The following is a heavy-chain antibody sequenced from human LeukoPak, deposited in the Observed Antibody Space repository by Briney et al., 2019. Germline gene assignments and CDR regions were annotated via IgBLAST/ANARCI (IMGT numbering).Heavy chain of an antibody. V-gene: IGHV1-69*10. D-gene: IGHD2-15*01. CDR3: AKEYCSGGSCYSGYGMDV. CDR1: GGSFSNHV. CDR2: IIPILGIA. J-gene: IGHJ6*02. Sequence: EASVKVSCKASGGSFSNHVFTWVRQAPGQGLEWMGGIIPILGIANYAQKFQGRVTITADKSTSTAYMELSSLRSEDTAVYYCAKEYCSGGSCYSGYGMDVWGQGTTVTVSS.